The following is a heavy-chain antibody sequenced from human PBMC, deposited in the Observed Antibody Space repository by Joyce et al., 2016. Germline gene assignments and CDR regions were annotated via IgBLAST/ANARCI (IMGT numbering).Heavy chain of an antibody. J-gene: IGHJ4*02. CDR1: GFTFSSYA. D-gene: IGHD4-23*01. V-gene: IGHV3-30*04. CDR3: ARDFGPVVTRAYFDY. CDR2: ISYDGSNK. Sequence: QVQLVESGGGVVQPGRSLRLSCAASGFTFSSYAMHWVRQDAGKGLEWVEVISYDGSNKYYADSVKGRFTISRDNSKNTLYLQMNSLRAEDTAVYYCARDFGPVVTRAYFDYWGQGTLVTVSS.